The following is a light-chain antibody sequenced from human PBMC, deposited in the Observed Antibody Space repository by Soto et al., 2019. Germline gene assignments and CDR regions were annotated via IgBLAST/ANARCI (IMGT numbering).Light chain of an antibody. CDR2: EVS. Sequence: QSALTQPASVSGSPGQSIAIPCTGSSSDVGIYNYVSWYQQHPGKVPKLIIYEVSNLPSGVSNRFSGSKSGNTASMTISGLQAEDEGDYYCSSYTTSSTRVFGNGTKVTVL. J-gene: IGLJ1*01. CDR1: SSDVGIYNY. CDR3: SSYTTSSTRV. V-gene: IGLV2-14*01.